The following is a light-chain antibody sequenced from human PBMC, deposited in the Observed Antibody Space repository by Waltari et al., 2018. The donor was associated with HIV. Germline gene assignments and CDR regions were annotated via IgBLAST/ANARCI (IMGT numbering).Light chain of an antibody. CDR1: QGISNS. V-gene: IGKV1-NL1*01. Sequence: IQMTQSPSSLSASVRDRVTITCRTSQGISNSLAWYQQKTGKAPKLLLYAASRLESGVPSRFSGSGSGTDYTLTISSLQPEDFATYYCQQYYTTSVTFGQGTKLAIK. CDR3: QQYYTTSVT. CDR2: AAS. J-gene: IGKJ2*01.